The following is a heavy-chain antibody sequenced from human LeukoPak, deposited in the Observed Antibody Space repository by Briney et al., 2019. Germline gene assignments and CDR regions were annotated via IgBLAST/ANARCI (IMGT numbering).Heavy chain of an antibody. CDR1: GGSISSGDYY. V-gene: IGHV4-61*08. CDR2: IYYSGST. Sequence: PSETLSLTCTVSGGSISSGDYYWSWIRQPPGKGLEWIGYIYYSGSTNYNPSLKSRVTISVDTSKKQVSLNLSSVTAADTAVYYCARVAARYVGMDVWGQGTTVTVSS. CDR3: ARVAARYVGMDV. J-gene: IGHJ6*02. D-gene: IGHD6-6*01.